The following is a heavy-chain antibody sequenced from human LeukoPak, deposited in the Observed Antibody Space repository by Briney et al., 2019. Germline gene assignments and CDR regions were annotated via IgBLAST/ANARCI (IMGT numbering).Heavy chain of an antibody. Sequence: SETLSLTCAVYGGSFSGYYWSWIRQPPGKGLEWIGEINHSGSTNYNPSLKSRVTISVDTSKNQFSLKLSSVTAADTAVYYCAREGGHFDYWGQGTLVTVSS. CDR3: AREGGHFDY. V-gene: IGHV4-34*01. D-gene: IGHD3-16*01. CDR1: GGSFSGYY. J-gene: IGHJ4*02. CDR2: INHSGST.